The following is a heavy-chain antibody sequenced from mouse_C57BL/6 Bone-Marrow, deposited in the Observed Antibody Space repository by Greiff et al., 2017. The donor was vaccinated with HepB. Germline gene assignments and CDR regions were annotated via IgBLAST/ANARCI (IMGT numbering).Heavy chain of an antibody. Sequence: EVQLHQSGPELVKPGASVKMSCKASGYTFTDYNMHWVKQSHGKSLEWIGYINPNNGGTSYNQKFKGKATLTVNKSSSTAYMELRSLTSEDSAVYYCARRGYDSYYFDYWGQGTTLTVSS. J-gene: IGHJ2*01. CDR1: GYTFTDYN. V-gene: IGHV1-22*01. CDR3: ARRGYDSYYFDY. D-gene: IGHD2-4*01. CDR2: INPNNGGT.